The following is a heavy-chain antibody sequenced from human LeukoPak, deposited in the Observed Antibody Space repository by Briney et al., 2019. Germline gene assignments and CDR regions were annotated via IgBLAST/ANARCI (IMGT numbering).Heavy chain of an antibody. CDR1: GFTFSKYA. CDR2: ISYDGSHK. V-gene: IGHV3-30*04. J-gene: IGHJ5*02. D-gene: IGHD5-24*01. CDR3: ARDQLFCSDGGCSAHNWFDP. Sequence: GGSLRLSCSASGFTFSKYAFHWVRQAPGKGLEWVSIISYDGSHKYYADSVKGRFTISRDDSNNTLFLQMNSLRPADTAVYYCARDQLFCSDGGCSAHNWFDPWGPGTLVTVSS.